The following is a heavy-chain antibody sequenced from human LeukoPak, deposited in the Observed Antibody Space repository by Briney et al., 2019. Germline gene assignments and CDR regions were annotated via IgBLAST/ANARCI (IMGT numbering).Heavy chain of an antibody. Sequence: ASVKVSCKASGGTFSSYAISWVRQAPGQGLEWRGGLILIFGTANYAQKFQGRVTITADKSTSTAYMELSSLRSEDTAVYYCARGGWYVGLFRPFDYWGQGTLVTVSS. CDR2: LILIFGTA. CDR1: GGTFSSYA. V-gene: IGHV1-69*06. CDR3: ARGGWYVGLFRPFDY. J-gene: IGHJ4*02. D-gene: IGHD6-19*01.